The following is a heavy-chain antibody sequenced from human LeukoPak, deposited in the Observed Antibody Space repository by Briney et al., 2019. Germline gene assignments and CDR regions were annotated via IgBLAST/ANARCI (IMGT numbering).Heavy chain of an antibody. CDR3: ARGAFGGISCPNDY. V-gene: IGHV1-18*01. D-gene: IGHD3-16*01. J-gene: IGHJ4*02. Sequence: ASVKVSCKASGYTFTSYGISWVRQAPGQGLEWMGWISAYNGNTNYAQKLQGRVTMTTDSSTMTTDTSTSTAYMELRSLRSDDTAVYYCARGAFGGISCPNDYWGQGTLVTVSS. CDR2: ISAYNGNT. CDR1: GYTFTSYG.